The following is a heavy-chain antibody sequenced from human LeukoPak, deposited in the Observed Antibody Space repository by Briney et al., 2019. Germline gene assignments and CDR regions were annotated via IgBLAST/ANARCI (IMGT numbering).Heavy chain of an antibody. D-gene: IGHD2-2*01. CDR3: ANEVRPNDY. Sequence: PGGSLRLSCSVSGFTFSSHAMTWVCQAPGRGLEWVSSIDLSDKTYYADSVKGRFTISRDNSRNTLFLQMDSLRAEDSAIYYCANEVRPNDYWGQGTLVTVSS. CDR2: IDLSDKT. V-gene: IGHV3-23*01. J-gene: IGHJ4*02. CDR1: GFTFSSHA.